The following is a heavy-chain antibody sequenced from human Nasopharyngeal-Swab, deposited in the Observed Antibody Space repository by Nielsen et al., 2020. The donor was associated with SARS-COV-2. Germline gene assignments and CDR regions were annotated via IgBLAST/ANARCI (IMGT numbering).Heavy chain of an antibody. CDR3: ARTAIEGGYYRGDAFDI. V-gene: IGHV5-51*01. CDR2: IYPGDSDT. D-gene: IGHD3-22*01. J-gene: IGHJ3*02. CDR1: GSRFISHW. Sequence: GESLKISCKGSGSRFISHWIGWVRQMPGRGLEWMGIIYPGDSDTRYSPSFQGQVTISADKSINTAYLQWSTLKASDTAMYYCARTAIEGGYYRGDAFDIWGQGTMVTVSS.